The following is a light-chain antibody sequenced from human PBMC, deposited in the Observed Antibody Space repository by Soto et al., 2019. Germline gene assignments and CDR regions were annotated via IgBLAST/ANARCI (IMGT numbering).Light chain of an antibody. Sequence: IRIPHSPSSFSASTGDRVTITCRASQGISSYLAWYQQKPGKAPKLLIYAASTLQSGVPSRFSGSGSGTDFTLTITSLQPEDFGTYYCHQTYRTPQTFGQGTKV. CDR1: QGISSY. CDR2: AAS. V-gene: IGKV1-8*01. CDR3: HQTYRTPQT. J-gene: IGKJ1*01.